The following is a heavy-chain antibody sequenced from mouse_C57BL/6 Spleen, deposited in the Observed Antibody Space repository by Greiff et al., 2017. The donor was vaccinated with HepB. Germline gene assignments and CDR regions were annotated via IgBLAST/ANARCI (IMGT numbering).Heavy chain of an antibody. D-gene: IGHD3-2*02. V-gene: IGHV1-81*01. J-gene: IGHJ4*01. CDR1: GYTFTSYG. Sequence: QVQLKESGAELARPGASVKLSCKASGYTFTSYGISWVKQRTGQGLEWIGEIYPRSGNTYYNEKFKGKATLTADKSSSTAYMELRSLTSEDSAVYFCAREGSVPYAMDYWGRGTSVTVSS. CDR3: AREGSVPYAMDY. CDR2: IYPRSGNT.